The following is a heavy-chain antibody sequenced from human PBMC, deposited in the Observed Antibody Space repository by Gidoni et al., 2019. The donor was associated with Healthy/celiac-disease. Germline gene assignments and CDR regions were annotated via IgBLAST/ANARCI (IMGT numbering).Heavy chain of an antibody. D-gene: IGHD2-21*02. V-gene: IGHV3-53*01. CDR3: ARSCGDCYPGIDY. J-gene: IGHJ4*02. CDR2: IYSGGST. Sequence: YMSWVRQAPGKGLEWVSVIYSGGSTYYADSVKGRFTISRDNSKNTLYLQMNSLRAEDTAVYYCARSCGDCYPGIDYWGQGTLVTVSS. CDR1: Y.